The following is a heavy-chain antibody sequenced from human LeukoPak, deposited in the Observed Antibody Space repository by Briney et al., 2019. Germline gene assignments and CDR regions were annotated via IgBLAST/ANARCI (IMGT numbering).Heavy chain of an antibody. CDR2: ISSSSSYI. Sequence: GGSLRLSCAASGFTFSSYSMNWVRQAPGKGLEWVSSISSSSSYIYYADSVKGRFTISRDNAKNSLYLQMNSLRAEDTAVYYCAKGEMATTPSAFDIWGQGTMVTVSS. CDR1: GFTFSSYS. CDR3: AKGEMATTPSAFDI. J-gene: IGHJ3*02. D-gene: IGHD5-24*01. V-gene: IGHV3-21*04.